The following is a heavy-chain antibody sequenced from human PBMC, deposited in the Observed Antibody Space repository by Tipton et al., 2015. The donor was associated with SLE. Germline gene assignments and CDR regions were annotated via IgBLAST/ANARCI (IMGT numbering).Heavy chain of an antibody. V-gene: IGHV4-38-2*02. Sequence: GLVKPSETLSLTCDVSGDSISSNFYWGWVRQPPGKGLEWIGSVYHSGTTNYNPSLKGRVTISVDTSKNQFSLNLTSVIAADTAAYYCARESSHYWYFDFWGRGSLVTVSS. J-gene: IGHJ2*01. CDR2: VYHSGTT. CDR3: ARESSHYWYFDF. CDR1: GDSISSNFY.